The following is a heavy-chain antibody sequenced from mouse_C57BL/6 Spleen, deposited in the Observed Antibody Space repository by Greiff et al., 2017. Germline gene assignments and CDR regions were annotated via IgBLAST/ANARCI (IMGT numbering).Heavy chain of an antibody. CDR2: IDPSDSYT. J-gene: IGHJ3*01. Sequence: QVQLQQSGAELVMPGASVKLSCKASGYTFTSYWMHWVKQRPGQGLEWIGVIDPSDSYTNYNQKFKGKSTLTVDKSSSTAYMQLSSLTSEDSAVYYCARRDGYRGFAYWGQGTLVTVSA. CDR3: ARRDGYRGFAY. V-gene: IGHV1-69*01. CDR1: GYTFTSYW. D-gene: IGHD2-3*01.